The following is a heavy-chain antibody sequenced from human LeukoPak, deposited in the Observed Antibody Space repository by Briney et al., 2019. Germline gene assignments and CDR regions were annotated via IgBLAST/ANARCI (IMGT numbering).Heavy chain of an antibody. CDR1: GGSISSYY. J-gene: IGHJ4*02. V-gene: IGHV4-39*07. Sequence: PSETLSLTCTVSGGSISSYYWGWIRQPPGKGLEWIGSIYYSGSTYHNPSLKSRVTISVDTSKIQFSLTLSSVTAADTAVYYCARGGYDSSGYYSPYYFDYWGQGTLVTVSS. CDR3: ARGGYDSSGYYSPYYFDY. D-gene: IGHD3-22*01. CDR2: IYYSGST.